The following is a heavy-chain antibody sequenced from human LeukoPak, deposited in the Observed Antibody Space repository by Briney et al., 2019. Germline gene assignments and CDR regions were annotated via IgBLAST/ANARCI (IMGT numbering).Heavy chain of an antibody. V-gene: IGHV5-51*01. CDR1: GYSFTSYR. Sequence: GESLKISCKGSGYSFTSYRIGWVRQMPGKGLEWMGIIYPGDSDTRYSPSFQGQVTISADKSISTAHLQWSSLKASDTAMYYCARQRSSSWYDNDYWGQGTLVTVSS. CDR3: ARQRSSSWYDNDY. D-gene: IGHD6-13*01. J-gene: IGHJ4*02. CDR2: IYPGDSDT.